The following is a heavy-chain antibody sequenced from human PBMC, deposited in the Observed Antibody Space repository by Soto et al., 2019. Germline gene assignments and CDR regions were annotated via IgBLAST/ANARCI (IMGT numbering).Heavy chain of an antibody. CDR3: ARAIDAMIPTDY. Sequence: EVQLVESGGDLVQPGGSLRLSCAGSGYTFSSYWMYWVPQAAGKGLVCVSRIHGEGTYKSYGDSVKGRFTMSRDNAKNTRDLHMSGLRVDDTAVYYCARAIDAMIPTDYWRQRTLVTFYS. D-gene: IGHD3-22*01. V-gene: IGHV3-74*01. CDR2: IHGEGTYK. CDR1: GYTFSSYW. J-gene: IGHJ4*02.